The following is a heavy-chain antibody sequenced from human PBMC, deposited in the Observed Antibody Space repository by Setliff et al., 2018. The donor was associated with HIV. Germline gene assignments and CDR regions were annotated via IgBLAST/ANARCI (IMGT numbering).Heavy chain of an antibody. CDR2: IYTTERI. J-gene: IGHJ3*02. CDR3: SRSGIGYGGDSNTFDI. Sequence: PSETLSLTCSFSGGSISGHYWSWIRQTPGKGLEWIATIYTTERISYNPSLRSRVTISVETSQNQFSLRLNSVTATDAAMYYCSRSGIGYGGDSNTFDIWGQGTLVTVSS. D-gene: IGHD2-21*02. V-gene: IGHV4-4*08. CDR1: GGSISGHY.